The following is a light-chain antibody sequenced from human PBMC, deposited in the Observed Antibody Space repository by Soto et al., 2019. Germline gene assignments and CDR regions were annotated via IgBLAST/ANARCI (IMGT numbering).Light chain of an antibody. CDR1: QGIGNN. CDR2: AAS. V-gene: IGKV1-27*01. CDR3: QKYDSVPWT. Sequence: DLQMTQSPSSLSASVGDRVTITCRASQGIGNNLAWYQQKPGKVPALLIYAASALQSGVPSRFSGSGSGTDFTLTISSLQPEDVASYYCQKYDSVPWTFGQGTKVEV. J-gene: IGKJ1*01.